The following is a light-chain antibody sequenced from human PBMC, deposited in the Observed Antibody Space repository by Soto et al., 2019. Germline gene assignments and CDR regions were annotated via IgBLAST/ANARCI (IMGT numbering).Light chain of an antibody. J-gene: IGKJ5*01. CDR1: QSISSW. CDR2: KAS. V-gene: IGKV1-5*03. CDR3: QQLLSYPIT. Sequence: DIQMTQSPSTLSASVGDRVTITSRASQSISSWLAWYEQTPGKAPKLXIYKASSLESGVPSRFGGSGAGPSFTLTISSLQPEDFATDYCQQLLSYPITFGQGTRLEIK.